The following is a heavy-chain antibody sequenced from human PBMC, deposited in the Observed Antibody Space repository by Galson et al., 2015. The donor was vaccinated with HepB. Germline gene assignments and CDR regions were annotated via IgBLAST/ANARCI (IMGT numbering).Heavy chain of an antibody. V-gene: IGHV3-30*18. CDR3: AKDITMIVVVITYYYYYGMDV. J-gene: IGHJ6*02. CDR2: ISYDGSNK. D-gene: IGHD3-22*01. Sequence: SLRLSCAASGFTFSSYGMHWVRQAPGKGLEWVAVISYDGSNKYYADSVKGRFTISRDNSKNTLYLQMNSLRAEDTAVYYCAKDITMIVVVITYYYYYGMDVWGQGTTVTVSS. CDR1: GFTFSSYG.